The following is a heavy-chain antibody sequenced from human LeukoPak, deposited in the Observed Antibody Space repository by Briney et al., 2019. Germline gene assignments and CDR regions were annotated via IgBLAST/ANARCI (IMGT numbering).Heavy chain of an antibody. V-gene: IGHV4-4*02. CDR2: ISLRGRT. D-gene: IGHD2-8*01. Sequence: SETLSLTCGVSGGSITTTNFWSWVRQPPGGGLEWIGEISLRGRTQYNPSLKSRVNISIDESKNHLYLSLASVTAADTAVYYCARVFSRQYCSSGVCYHDYWGQGTLVTVSS. CDR1: GGSITTTNF. J-gene: IGHJ4*02. CDR3: ARVFSRQYCSSGVCYHDY.